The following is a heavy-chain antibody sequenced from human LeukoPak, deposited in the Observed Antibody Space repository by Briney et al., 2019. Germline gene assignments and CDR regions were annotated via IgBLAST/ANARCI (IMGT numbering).Heavy chain of an antibody. CDR3: ATSGKGDY. D-gene: IGHD3-10*01. Sequence: PSETLFLTCVVYGGSFSGYYWSWIRQPPEKGLECIGEINHSGSTNYNPSLKSRVTMSVDTSKNQFSLKLTSVTAADTAVYYCATSGKGDYWGQGTLVTVSS. V-gene: IGHV4-34*01. J-gene: IGHJ4*02. CDR2: INHSGST. CDR1: GGSFSGYY.